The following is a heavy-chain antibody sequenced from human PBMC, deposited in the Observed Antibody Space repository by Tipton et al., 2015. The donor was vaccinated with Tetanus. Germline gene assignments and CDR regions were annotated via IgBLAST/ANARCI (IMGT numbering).Heavy chain of an antibody. D-gene: IGHD2-8*01. CDR1: GYIFNNYW. CDR3: ARAHCTDGVCNFDF. CDR2: ICPGDSDT. Sequence: VQLVQSGGEVKKPGESLKISCKGSGYIFNNYWIGWVRQKPGKGLEWMGIICPGDSDTRYSPSFQGQVTISVDKSINTAYLQWSSLKASDTSMFYCARAHCTDGVCNFDFWGQGALVTVAP. J-gene: IGHJ4*02. V-gene: IGHV5-51*01.